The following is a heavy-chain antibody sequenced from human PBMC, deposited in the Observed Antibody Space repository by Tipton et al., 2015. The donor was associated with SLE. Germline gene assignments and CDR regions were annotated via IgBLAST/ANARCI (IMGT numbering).Heavy chain of an antibody. D-gene: IGHD3-3*01. Sequence: TLSLTCTVSSGSVSSGAYYWSWIRQHPGKGLEWIGYIYNSGSAHYNASLKSRLTISVDTSKNQFSLTLSSVTAADTAVYYCASLGDRGGVVTWGQGTLVTVSS. CDR2: IYNSGSA. J-gene: IGHJ4*02. CDR3: ASLGDRGGVVT. CDR1: SGSVSSGAYY. V-gene: IGHV4-31*03.